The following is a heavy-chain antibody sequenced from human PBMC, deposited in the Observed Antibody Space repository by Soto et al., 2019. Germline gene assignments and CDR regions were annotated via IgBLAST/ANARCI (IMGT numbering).Heavy chain of an antibody. Sequence: GGSLRLSCAASGFTFSSYAMHWVRQAPGKGLEWVAVISYDGSNKYYADSVKGRFTISRDNSKNTLYLQMNSLRAEDTAVYYCARDRDQYSSSSYWFDPWGQGTLVTVSS. CDR1: GFTFSSYA. V-gene: IGHV3-30-3*01. CDR3: ARDRDQYSSSSYWFDP. D-gene: IGHD6-6*01. J-gene: IGHJ5*02. CDR2: ISYDGSNK.